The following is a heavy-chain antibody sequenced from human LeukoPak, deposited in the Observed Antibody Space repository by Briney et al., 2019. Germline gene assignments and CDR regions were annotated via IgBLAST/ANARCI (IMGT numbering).Heavy chain of an antibody. V-gene: IGHV5-51*01. CDR2: IYPGDSNP. CDR3: VRHDKWPQYFFDY. Sequence: GESLKISCKGSEYSFSSYWIAWVRQMPGKGLEWMGMIYPGDSNPSYGPSFQGQVTISADESINTAYLQWSSLKASDTAIYYCVRHDKWPQYFFDYWGQGTLVTVSS. D-gene: IGHD5-24*01. CDR1: EYSFSSYW. J-gene: IGHJ4*02.